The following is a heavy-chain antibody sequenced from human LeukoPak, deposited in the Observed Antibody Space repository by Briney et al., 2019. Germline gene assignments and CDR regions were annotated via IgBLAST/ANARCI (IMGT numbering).Heavy chain of an antibody. Sequence: GGSLRLSCAASGFTFSSYSMNWVRQAPGKGLEWVSSISSSSSYIYYADSVKGRFTIPRDNAKNSLYLQMNSLRAEDTAVYYCARDRSDTIFGVVMGAFDIWGQGTMVTVSS. V-gene: IGHV3-21*01. CDR2: ISSSSSYI. CDR1: GFTFSSYS. J-gene: IGHJ3*02. D-gene: IGHD3-3*01. CDR3: ARDRSDTIFGVVMGAFDI.